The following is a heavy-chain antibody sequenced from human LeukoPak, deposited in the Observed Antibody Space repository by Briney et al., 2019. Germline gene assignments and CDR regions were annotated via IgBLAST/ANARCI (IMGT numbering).Heavy chain of an antibody. V-gene: IGHV3-23*01. Sequence: GGSLRLSCAASGFTFSSYAMSWVRQAPGKGLEWVSAISGSGGSTYYADSVKGRFTISRDNSKNTLYLQMNSLRAEDTAVYYCTTDKGWYNWFDPWGQGTLVTVSS. CDR1: GFTFSSYA. CDR3: TTDKGWYNWFDP. D-gene: IGHD6-19*01. CDR2: ISGSGGST. J-gene: IGHJ5*02.